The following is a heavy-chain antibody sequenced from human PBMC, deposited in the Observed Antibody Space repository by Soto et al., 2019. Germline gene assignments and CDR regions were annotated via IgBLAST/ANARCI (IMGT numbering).Heavy chain of an antibody. V-gene: IGHV3-33*01. CDR3: ARDLFYCINGVCYPSPTPLGY. CDR2: IWYDGSNK. Sequence: GGSLRLSCAASGFTFSSYGMHWVRQAPGKGLEWVAVIWYDGSNKYYADSVKGRFTISRDNSKNTLYLQMNSLRAEDTAVYYCARDLFYCINGVCYPSPTPLGYWGQGTLVTVSS. CDR1: GFTFSSYG. D-gene: IGHD2-8*01. J-gene: IGHJ4*02.